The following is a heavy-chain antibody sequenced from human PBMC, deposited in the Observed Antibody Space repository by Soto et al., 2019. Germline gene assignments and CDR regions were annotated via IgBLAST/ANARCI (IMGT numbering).Heavy chain of an antibody. D-gene: IGHD2-15*01. CDR3: ARDCSGGSCYWIYGMDV. V-gene: IGHV1-69*04. J-gene: IGHJ6*02. CDR2: IIPILGIA. Sequence: GASVKVSCKASGGTFSSYTISWVRQAPGQGLEWMGRIIPILGIANYAQKFQGRVTITADKSTSTAYMELSSLRSEDTAVYYCARDCSGGSCYWIYGMDVWGQGTTVTVSS. CDR1: GGTFSSYT.